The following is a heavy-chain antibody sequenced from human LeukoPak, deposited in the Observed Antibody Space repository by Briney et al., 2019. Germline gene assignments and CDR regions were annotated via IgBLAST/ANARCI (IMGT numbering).Heavy chain of an antibody. CDR2: IYYSGST. CDR1: GGSISSGGYY. CDR3: AREGADIAARPFDY. D-gene: IGHD6-6*01. Sequence: PSETLSLTCTVSGGSISSGGYYWSWIRQHPGKGLEWIGYIYYSGSTYYNPSLKSRVTISVDTSKNQFSLKLSSVTAADTAVYYCAREGADIAARPFDYWGQGTLVTVSS. J-gene: IGHJ4*02. V-gene: IGHV4-31*03.